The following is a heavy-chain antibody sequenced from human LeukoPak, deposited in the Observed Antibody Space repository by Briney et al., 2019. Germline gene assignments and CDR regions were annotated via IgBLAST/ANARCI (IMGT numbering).Heavy chain of an antibody. J-gene: IGHJ5*02. CDR1: GYSFTTYW. CDR3: ARRGTSPSWFDP. V-gene: IGHV5-51*01. Sequence: GESPKISCKGSGYSFTTYWIGCVRQMPGRGLEWMGSIYPSDSDTRYSPSFQGQVTISADKSISTAYLQWSSLKASDTAMYYCARRGTSPSWFDPWGQGTLVTVSS. CDR2: IYPSDSDT.